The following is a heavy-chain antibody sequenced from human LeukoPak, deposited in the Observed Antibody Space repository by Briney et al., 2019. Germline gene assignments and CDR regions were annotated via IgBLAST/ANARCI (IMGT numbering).Heavy chain of an antibody. V-gene: IGHV3-53*01. CDR3: ARGDSGKWNYKRGFDY. Sequence: GGSLRLSCAASRFSFSSYSMNWVRQAPGKGLEWVSVIYSGGSTNYADSVKGRFTISRDNSKNTLYLQMNSLRAEDTAVYYCARGDSGKWNYKRGFDYWGQGTLVTVSS. J-gene: IGHJ4*02. CDR1: RFSFSSYS. D-gene: IGHD1-26*01. CDR2: IYSGGST.